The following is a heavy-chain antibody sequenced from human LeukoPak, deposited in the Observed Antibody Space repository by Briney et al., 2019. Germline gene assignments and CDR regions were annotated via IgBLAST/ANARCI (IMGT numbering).Heavy chain of an antibody. Sequence: SETLSLTCTVPGGSISSYYWSWIRQPPGKGLEWIGYIYYTGGTNYNPSLKSRVTISVDTSKNQFSLKLNSVTAADTAVYYCASYSSRGEFDFWGQGTLVTVSS. J-gene: IGHJ4*02. V-gene: IGHV4-59*01. CDR2: IYYTGGT. CDR3: ASYSSRGEFDF. D-gene: IGHD6-13*01. CDR1: GGSISSYY.